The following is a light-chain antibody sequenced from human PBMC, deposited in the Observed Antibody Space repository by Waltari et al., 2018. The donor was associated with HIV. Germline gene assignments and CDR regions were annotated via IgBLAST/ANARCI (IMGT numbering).Light chain of an antibody. CDR2: GAS. Sequence: PGERATLSCRASQSVSSSYLAWYQQKPGQAPRLLIYGASSRATGIPDRFSGSGSGTDFTLTISRLEPEDFAVYYCQQYGSSPPLTFGGGTKVEIK. CDR1: QSVSSSY. V-gene: IGKV3-20*01. CDR3: QQYGSSPPLT. J-gene: IGKJ4*01.